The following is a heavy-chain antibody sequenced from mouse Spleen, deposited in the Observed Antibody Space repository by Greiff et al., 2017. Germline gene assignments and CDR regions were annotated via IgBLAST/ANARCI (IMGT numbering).Heavy chain of an antibody. CDR2: IDPSDSYT. CDR3: ARGAVTPAMDY. D-gene: IGHD3-3*01. V-gene: IGHV1-50*01. CDR1: GYTFTSYW. Sequence: VQLQQPGAELVKPGASVKLSCKASGYTFTSYWMQWVKQRPGQGLEWIGEIDPSDSYTNYNQKFKGKATLTVDTSSSTAYMQLSSLTSEDSAVYYCARGAVTPAMDYWGQGTSVTVSS. J-gene: IGHJ4*01.